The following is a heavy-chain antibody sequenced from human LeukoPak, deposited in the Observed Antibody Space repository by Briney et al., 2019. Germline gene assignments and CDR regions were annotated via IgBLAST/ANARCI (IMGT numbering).Heavy chain of an antibody. CDR2: INPNSGGT. CDR3: ARDGNFDY. J-gene: IGHJ4*02. Sequence: GASVKVSCKASGYTFTGYYMHRVRQAPGQGLEWMGWINPNSGGTNYAQKFQDRVTMTRDTSINTAYMELSSLRSDDTAVYYCARDGNFDYWGQGTLVTVSS. CDR1: GYTFTGYY. D-gene: IGHD1-1*01. V-gene: IGHV1-2*02.